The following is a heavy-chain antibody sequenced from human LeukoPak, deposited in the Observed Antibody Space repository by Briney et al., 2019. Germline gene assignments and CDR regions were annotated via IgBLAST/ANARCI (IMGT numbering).Heavy chain of an antibody. CDR3: ARGRYVTTRGGAAAGFLDY. J-gene: IGHJ4*02. Sequence: KASETLSLTCAVSGGSFSGHYWNWVRQPPGKGLEWLGEINHGGSTNYNPSLKSRVTISVDTSQNQFSLRLSSVTAADTAVYYCARGRYVTTRGGAAAGFLDYWGQGTLVTVS. D-gene: IGHD6-13*01. CDR2: INHGGST. CDR1: GGSFSGHY. V-gene: IGHV4-34*01.